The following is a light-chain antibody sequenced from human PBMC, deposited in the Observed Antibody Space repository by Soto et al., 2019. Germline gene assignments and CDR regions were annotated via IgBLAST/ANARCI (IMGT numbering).Light chain of an antibody. J-gene: IGKJ2*01. Sequence: DIQMTQSPSSLSASVEDRVTITCRASQGIGSFVNWYQQKPGRAPKLLIFGASTLQSGVPSRFSGSGSGTDFTLTISSLQPEDFATYYCQQRSRYPYTFGQGTKLDIK. CDR1: QGIGSF. CDR3: QQRSRYPYT. V-gene: IGKV1-39*01. CDR2: GAS.